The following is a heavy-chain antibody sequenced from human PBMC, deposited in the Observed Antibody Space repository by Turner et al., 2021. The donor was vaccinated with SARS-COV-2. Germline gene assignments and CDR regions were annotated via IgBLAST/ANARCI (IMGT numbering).Heavy chain of an antibody. V-gene: IGHV4-39*01. CDR2: IYYSGRT. CDR1: GGSISSSSYY. D-gene: IGHD6-13*01. CDR3: ATSTVAGTELNYYGMDV. J-gene: IGHJ6*02. Sequence: QLQLQESGPGLVKPSETLSLTCTVSGGSISSSSYYWGWIRQPPGKGLEWIGSIYYSGRTYYNPSLKRRVTISVDTSKNQFSLKLSSVTAADTAVYYCATSTVAGTELNYYGMDVWGQGTTVTVSS.